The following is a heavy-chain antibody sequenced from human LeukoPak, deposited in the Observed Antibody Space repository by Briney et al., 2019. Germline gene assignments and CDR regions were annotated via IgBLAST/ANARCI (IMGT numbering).Heavy chain of an antibody. Sequence: PGGSLRLSCAASGFTVSSNYMSWVRQAPGKGLEWVSVIYSGGSTYYADSVKGRFIISRDNSKSTLYLQMNSLRVEDTAVYYCAKGWGGTGRNFFDYWGQGTQVTVSS. CDR3: AKGWGGTGRNFFDY. V-gene: IGHV3-53*01. CDR1: GFTVSSNY. D-gene: IGHD1-26*01. J-gene: IGHJ4*02. CDR2: IYSGGST.